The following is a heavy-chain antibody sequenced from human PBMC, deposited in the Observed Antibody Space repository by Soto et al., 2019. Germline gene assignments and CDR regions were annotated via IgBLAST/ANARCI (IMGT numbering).Heavy chain of an antibody. D-gene: IGHD3-22*01. CDR3: ARAPRGYPADK. Sequence: GGSLRLSCAASGFSFSDYYMDWVRQAPGMGLEWVARIKNKLNSYTVEYAASLEGRFTISRDDSKNSVYLQMNSLKTEDTAVYFSARAPRGYPADKWGQGTLATVSS. CDR1: GFSFSDYY. V-gene: IGHV3-72*01. J-gene: IGHJ4*02. CDR2: IKNKLNSYTV.